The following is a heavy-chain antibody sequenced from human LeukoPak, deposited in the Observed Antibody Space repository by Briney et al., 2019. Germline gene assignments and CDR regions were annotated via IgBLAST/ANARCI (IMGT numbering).Heavy chain of an antibody. CDR3: ARDRHDYGDYPDY. V-gene: IGHV1-2*02. J-gene: IGHJ4*02. CDR2: INPNSGDT. D-gene: IGHD4-17*01. Sequence: ASVKVSCKASGYTFTDYSMHWVRQAPGQGLEWMGWINPNSGDTDYAQKFQGRVTMTTDTSTSTAYMELRSLRSDDTAVYYCARDRHDYGDYPDYWGQGTLVTVSS. CDR1: GYTFTDYS.